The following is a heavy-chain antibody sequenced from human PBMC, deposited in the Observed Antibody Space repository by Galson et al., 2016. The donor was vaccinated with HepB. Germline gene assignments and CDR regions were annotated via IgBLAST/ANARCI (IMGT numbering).Heavy chain of an antibody. CDR1: GFTFSRYG. D-gene: IGHD2-15*01. J-gene: IGHJ3*01. CDR2: SDTSSTTT. V-gene: IGHV3-48*01. CDR3: ARDRGYCTGGNCYLFFDF. Sequence: SLRLSCAASGFTFSRYGMHWVRQAPGKGLEWISYSDTSSTTTYYAESVRGRFTISRDNAKRLVHLQLNSLRVDDTAVYYCARDRGYCTGGNCYLFFDFWGQGIMVTVSS.